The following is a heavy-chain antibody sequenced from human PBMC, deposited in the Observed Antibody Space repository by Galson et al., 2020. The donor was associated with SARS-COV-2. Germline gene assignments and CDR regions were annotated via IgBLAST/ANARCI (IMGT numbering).Heavy chain of an antibody. CDR2: MFTSGST. J-gene: IGHJ4*02. Sequence: SETLSLTCTVSGDSISTSSYYWSWIRQPAGKGLEWIGRMFTSGSTKYNPSLQSRVTISVDTSKNQFSLKLNSVTAADTAVYYCAAGYYGRGDSWGQGTLVTVSS. CDR1: GDSISTSSYY. D-gene: IGHD1-26*01. CDR3: AAGYYGRGDS. V-gene: IGHV4-61*02.